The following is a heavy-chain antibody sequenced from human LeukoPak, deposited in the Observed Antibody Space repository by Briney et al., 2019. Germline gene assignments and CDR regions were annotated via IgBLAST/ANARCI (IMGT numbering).Heavy chain of an antibody. J-gene: IGHJ6*02. Sequence: PGGSLRLSCAASGFTFSSYAMHWVRQAPGKGLEWVAVISYDGSNKYYADSVKGRFTISRDNSKNTLYLQMNSLRAEDTAVYYCAREGGEYSYGMDVWGQGTTVTVSS. CDR3: AREGGEYSYGMDV. V-gene: IGHV3-30-3*01. CDR1: GFTFSSYA. D-gene: IGHD2-21*01. CDR2: ISYDGSNK.